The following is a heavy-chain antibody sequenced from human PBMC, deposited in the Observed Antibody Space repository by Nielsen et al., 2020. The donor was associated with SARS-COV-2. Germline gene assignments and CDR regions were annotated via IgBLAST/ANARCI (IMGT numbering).Heavy chain of an antibody. V-gene: IGHV4-59*01. CDR2: IYYSGST. Sequence: SETLSLTCTVSGGSISSYYWSWIRQPPGKGLEWIGYIYYSGSTNYNPSLKSRVTISVDTSKNQFSLKLSSVTAADTAVYYCARLYSSSWYRYFDYWGQGTLVTVSS. CDR3: ARLYSSSWYRYFDY. CDR1: GGSISSYY. D-gene: IGHD6-13*01. J-gene: IGHJ4*02.